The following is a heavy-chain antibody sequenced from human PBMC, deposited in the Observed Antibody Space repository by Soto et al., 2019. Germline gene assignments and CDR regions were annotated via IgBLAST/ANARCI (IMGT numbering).Heavy chain of an antibody. D-gene: IGHD2-2*01. CDR2: IYTSGST. Sequence: SETLSLTCAVSGVSISSYYWSWIRPPAGKGLQWIGRIYTSGSTNYNPSLKSRVTMSVDTSKNQFSLKLSSVTAADTAVYYCARACSSTSCYDVFDSWGQGTLVTVSS. CDR3: ARACSSTSCYDVFDS. J-gene: IGHJ4*02. CDR1: GVSISSYY. V-gene: IGHV4-4*07.